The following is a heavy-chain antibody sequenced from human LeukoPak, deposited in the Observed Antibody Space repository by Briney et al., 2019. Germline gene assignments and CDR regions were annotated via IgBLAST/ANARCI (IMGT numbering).Heavy chain of an antibody. D-gene: IGHD1-26*01. CDR1: GFTFSSYA. CDR2: ISSNGGST. V-gene: IGHV3-64*01. Sequence: GGSLRLSCAASGFTFSSYAMHWARQAPGKGLEYVSAISSNGGSTYYANSVKGRLTISRDNSKNTLYLQMGSLRAEDTAVYYCARDKIVGATFLDYWGQGTLVAVSS. CDR3: ARDKIVGATFLDY. J-gene: IGHJ4*02.